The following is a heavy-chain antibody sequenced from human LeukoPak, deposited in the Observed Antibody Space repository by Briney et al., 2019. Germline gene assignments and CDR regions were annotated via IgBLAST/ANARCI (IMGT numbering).Heavy chain of an antibody. CDR3: ARLSDYYASGSEGYFDY. J-gene: IGHJ4*02. CDR1: GGSINFYY. V-gene: IGHV4-4*07. Sequence: SETLSLTCTVSGGSINFYYWSWIRQPAGKGLEWIGRIYSTGSTNYSPSLKSRVTMSVDKSKNQFSLKLTSATAADTAIYYCARLSDYYASGSEGYFDYWGQGTLVTVSS. D-gene: IGHD3-10*01. CDR2: IYSTGST.